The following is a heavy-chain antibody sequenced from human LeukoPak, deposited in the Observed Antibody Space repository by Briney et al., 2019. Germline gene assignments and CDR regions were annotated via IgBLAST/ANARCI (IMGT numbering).Heavy chain of an antibody. J-gene: IGHJ3*02. CDR3: AKVSLRNGAFDI. Sequence: GGSLRLSCAASGFTFDDYGMHWVRQAPGKGLEWVSGISWNSGSIGYADPVKGRFTISRDNAKNSLYLQMNSLRAEDTALYYCAKVSLRNGAFDIWGQGTMVTVSS. CDR1: GFTFDDYG. CDR2: ISWNSGSI. D-gene: IGHD2-8*01. V-gene: IGHV3-9*01.